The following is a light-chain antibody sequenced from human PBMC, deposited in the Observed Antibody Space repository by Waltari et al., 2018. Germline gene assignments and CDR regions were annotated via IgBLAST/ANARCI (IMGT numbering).Light chain of an antibody. CDR3: QQSKIWPA. J-gene: IGKJ1*01. CDR1: QGINSD. Sequence: EIVMTQSPATLSVSPGEGATLSCRASQGINSDLAWYQHKPGQAPRRLIYGASTRAAGVPARFRGSGSGTEFTLTISSRQSEDFGVYYCQQSKIWPAFGQGTKVEIK. V-gene: IGKV3-15*01. CDR2: GAS.